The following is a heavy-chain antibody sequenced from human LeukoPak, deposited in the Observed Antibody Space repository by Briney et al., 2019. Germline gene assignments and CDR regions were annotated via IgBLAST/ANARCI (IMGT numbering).Heavy chain of an antibody. CDR1: GGSISSGDYY. J-gene: IGHJ4*02. Sequence: SETLSLTCTVSGGSISSGDYYCSWIRQPPGKGLEWIGYIYYSGSTYYNPSLKSRVTISVDTSKNQFSLKLSSVTAADTAVYYCARVLTTNYAFDYWGQGTLVTVSS. CDR2: IYYSGST. V-gene: IGHV4-30-4*01. D-gene: IGHD1-7*01. CDR3: ARVLTTNYAFDY.